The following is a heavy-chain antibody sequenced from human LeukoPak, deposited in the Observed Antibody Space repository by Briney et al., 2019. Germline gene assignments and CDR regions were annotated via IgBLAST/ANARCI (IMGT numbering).Heavy chain of an antibody. J-gene: IGHJ5*02. D-gene: IGHD2-2*01. CDR2: IYYSGST. V-gene: IGHV4-59*01. CDR3: ARAIGCSSTSCYHWFDP. CDR1: GGSISSYY. Sequence: SETLSLTCTVSGGSISSYYWSWIRQPPGKGLEWIGYIYYSGSTNYNPSLKSRVTISVDTSKNQFSLKLSSVTAADTAVYYCARAIGCSSTSCYHWFDPWGQGNLFPVSS.